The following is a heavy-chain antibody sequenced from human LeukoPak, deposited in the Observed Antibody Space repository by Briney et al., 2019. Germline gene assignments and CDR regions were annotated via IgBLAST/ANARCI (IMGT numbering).Heavy chain of an antibody. CDR1: GFTFSSYW. CDR3: ARAPATIQPYYYYYMDV. D-gene: IGHD5-18*01. V-gene: IGHV3-7*01. J-gene: IGHJ6*03. Sequence: PGGSLRLSCAASGFTFSSYWMSWVRQAPGKGLEWVANIKQDGSEKYYVDSVKGRFTISRGNAKNSLYLQMNSLRAEDTAVYYCARAPATIQPYYYYYMDVWGKGTTVTVSS. CDR2: IKQDGSEK.